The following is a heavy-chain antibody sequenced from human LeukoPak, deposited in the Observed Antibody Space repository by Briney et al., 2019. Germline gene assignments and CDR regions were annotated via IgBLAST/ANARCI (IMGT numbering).Heavy chain of an antibody. CDR3: ARDSAFRYYYDSSGYYPNDY. D-gene: IGHD3-22*01. CDR2: VSAYNGNT. J-gene: IGHJ4*02. CDR1: GYTFTSYG. Sequence: ASVKVSCKASGYTFTSYGISWVRQAPGQGLEWMGWVSAYNGNTNYAQKLQGRVTMTTDTSTSTAYMELRSLRSDDTAVYYCARDSAFRYYYDSSGYYPNDYWGQGTLVTVSS. V-gene: IGHV1-18*01.